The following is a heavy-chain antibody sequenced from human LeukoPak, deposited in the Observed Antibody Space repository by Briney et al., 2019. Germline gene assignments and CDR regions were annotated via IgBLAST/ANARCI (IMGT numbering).Heavy chain of an antibody. CDR1: GFTFSSYA. V-gene: IGHV3-23*01. D-gene: IGHD3-16*01. Sequence: GGSLRLSCAASGFTFSSYAMSWVRQAPGKGLEWVSAISGSGGSTYYADSVKGRFTISRDNSKNTLYLQMNSLSAEDTAVYYCAKDSYDYPWSYFDYWGQGTLVTVSS. J-gene: IGHJ4*02. CDR2: ISGSGGST. CDR3: AKDSYDYPWSYFDY.